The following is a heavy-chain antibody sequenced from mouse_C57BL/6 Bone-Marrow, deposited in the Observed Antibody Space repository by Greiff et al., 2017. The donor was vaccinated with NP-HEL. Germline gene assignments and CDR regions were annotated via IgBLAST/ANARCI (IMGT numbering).Heavy chain of an antibody. Sequence: EVKLVESGGGLVKPGGSLKLSCAASGFTFSDYGMHWVRQAPEKGLEWVAYISSGSSTIYYADTVKGRFTISRDNATNTLFLQMTRLRSEETAMYYCARRDYDYFDYRGKGTTLTVSS. CDR2: ISSGSSTI. CDR1: GFTFSDYG. D-gene: IGHD2-4*01. V-gene: IGHV5-17*01. CDR3: ARRDYDYFDY. J-gene: IGHJ2*01.